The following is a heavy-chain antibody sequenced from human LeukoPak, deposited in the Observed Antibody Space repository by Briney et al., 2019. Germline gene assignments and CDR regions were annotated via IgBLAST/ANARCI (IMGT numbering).Heavy chain of an antibody. V-gene: IGHV1-2*02. D-gene: IGHD3-10*01. CDR2: INPNSGGT. Sequence: WASVKVSCKASGFTFTGYYMHCVRQAPGQGLEWMGWINPNSGGTNYAQKFQGRVTMTRDTSISTAYMELSRLRSDDTAVYYCARDRGPLLYYGSVSGLFDYWGQGTLVTVTS. CDR3: ARDRGPLLYYGSVSGLFDY. CDR1: GFTFTGYY. J-gene: IGHJ4*02.